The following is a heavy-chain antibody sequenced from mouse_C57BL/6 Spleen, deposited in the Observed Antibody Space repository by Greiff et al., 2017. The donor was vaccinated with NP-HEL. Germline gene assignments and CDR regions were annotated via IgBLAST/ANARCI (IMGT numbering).Heavy chain of an antibody. V-gene: IGHV1-80*01. CDR3: ARWGTTVVAKNGDV. D-gene: IGHD1-1*01. Sequence: QVQLKESGAELVKPGASVKISCKASGYAFSSYWMNWVKQRPGKGLEWIGQIYPGDGDTNYNGKFKGKATLTADKSSSTAYMQLSSLTSENSAVYFGARWGTTVVAKNGDVWGTGTTVTVAS. CDR1: GYAFSSYW. J-gene: IGHJ1*03. CDR2: IYPGDGDT.